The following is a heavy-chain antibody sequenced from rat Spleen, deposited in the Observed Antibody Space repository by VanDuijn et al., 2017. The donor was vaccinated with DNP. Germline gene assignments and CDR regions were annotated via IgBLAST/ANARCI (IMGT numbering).Heavy chain of an antibody. CDR1: GFNFNDDW. J-gene: IGHJ2*01. Sequence: EVKLVESGGGLVQPGRSLKLSCAASGFNFNDDWMGWVRQAPGKGLEWIGEINKDSSTIIYTPSLKEKIIISRDNAQNTLFLQMSKVGSEDTAIYYCAKGPNYGGWSDYFDYWGQGVMVTVSS. CDR2: INKDSSTI. V-gene: IGHV4-2*01. CDR3: AKGPNYGGWSDYFDY. D-gene: IGHD1-11*01.